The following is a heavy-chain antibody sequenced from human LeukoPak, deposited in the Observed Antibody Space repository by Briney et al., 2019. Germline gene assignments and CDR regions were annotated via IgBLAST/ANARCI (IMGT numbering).Heavy chain of an antibody. V-gene: IGHV4-30-2*01. CDR2: IYHSGST. CDR1: GGSISSGGYS. J-gene: IGHJ4*02. CDR3: ARGSSGYVNY. D-gene: IGHD5-12*01. Sequence: PSQTLSLTCAVSGGSISSGGYSWSWIRQPPGKGLEWIGYIYHSGSTYYNPSLKSRVTMSVGRSKNQFSLKLSSVTAADTAMYYCARGSSGYVNYWGQGTLVTVSS.